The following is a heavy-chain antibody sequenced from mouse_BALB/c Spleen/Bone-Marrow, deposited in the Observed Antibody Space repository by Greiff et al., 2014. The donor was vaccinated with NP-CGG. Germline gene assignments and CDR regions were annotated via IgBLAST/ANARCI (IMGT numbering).Heavy chain of an antibody. D-gene: IGHD4-1*01. CDR1: GYTFTNYW. Sequence: VQLQHPGTVLARPGASLRMSCKASGYTFTNYWISWIKQRPGQGLEWIGAIYPGNNDAKYTQKFKAKAKLTAATSTSTADMELSSLTNEDSAVYYCARNWDWVFAYWGQGTLVTVSA. J-gene: IGHJ3*01. CDR2: IYPGNNDA. V-gene: IGHV1-5*01. CDR3: ARNWDWVFAY.